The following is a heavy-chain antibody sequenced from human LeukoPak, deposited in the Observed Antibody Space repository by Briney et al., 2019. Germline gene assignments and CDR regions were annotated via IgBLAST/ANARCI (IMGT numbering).Heavy chain of an antibody. CDR1: GASIRGHY. CDR3: ARQRLDGDILGFDW. D-gene: IGHD2-21*01. CDR2: IHTSGSP. V-gene: IGHV4-4*07. J-gene: IGHJ4*02. Sequence: PSETLSLTCNVSGASIRGHYWSWIRHPAGKSLEWIGRIHTSGSPIYNPSLSSRVTMSVDTSKGQFSLTMNSLTAADTAIYYCARQRLDGDILGFDWWGQGTLVTVSS.